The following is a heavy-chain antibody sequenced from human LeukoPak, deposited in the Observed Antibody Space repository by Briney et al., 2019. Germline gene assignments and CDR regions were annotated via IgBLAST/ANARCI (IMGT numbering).Heavy chain of an antibody. V-gene: IGHV3-7*01. CDR3: ARELGRYYMDV. CDR1: GFTFSSYW. Sequence: PGESLRLSCAASGFTFSSYWMSWVRQAPGKGLEWVANIKQDGSEKYYVDSVKGRFTISRDNAKNSLYLQMNSLRAEDTAVYYCARELGRYYMDVWGKGTTVTVS. J-gene: IGHJ6*03. CDR2: IKQDGSEK.